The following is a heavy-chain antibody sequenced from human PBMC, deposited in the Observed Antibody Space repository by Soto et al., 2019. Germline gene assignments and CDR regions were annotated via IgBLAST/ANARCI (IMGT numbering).Heavy chain of an antibody. CDR3: ARDQSFDRSYYYGIDV. V-gene: IGHV1-18*01. Sequence: QVQLVQSGAEAKKPGASVKVSCKSSGYPFTHYGITWVRQAPGQGLEWMGWISPFNGNTNYGQTLQGRVTLTTDTSTSTVYMELRRLRSDDTAVYYCARDQSFDRSYYYGIDVWGQGTTVTVSS. CDR1: GYPFTHYG. D-gene: IGHD3-22*01. J-gene: IGHJ6*02. CDR2: ISPFNGNT.